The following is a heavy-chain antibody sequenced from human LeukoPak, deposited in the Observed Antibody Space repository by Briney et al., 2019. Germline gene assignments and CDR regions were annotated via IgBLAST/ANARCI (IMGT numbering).Heavy chain of an antibody. CDR1: GGSISSYY. D-gene: IGHD6-13*01. CDR3: ARGYSSSWPFDY. V-gene: IGHV4-4*07. J-gene: IGHJ4*02. Sequence: SETLSLTCTVSGGSISSYYWSWIRQPAGKGLERIGRIYTSGSTNYNPSLKSRVTMSVDTSKNQFSLKLSSVTAADTAVYYCARGYSSSWPFDYWGQGTLVTVSS. CDR2: IYTSGST.